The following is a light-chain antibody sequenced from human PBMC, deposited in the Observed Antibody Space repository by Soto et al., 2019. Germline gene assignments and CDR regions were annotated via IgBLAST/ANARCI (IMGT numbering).Light chain of an antibody. Sequence: QSVLTQPPSVSAAPGQKVTISCSGSSSNIGNNYVSWYQQLPGTAPKLLISENNNRPSGIPDRFSGSKSGTSATLGITGLQTGDKADYYCGTWDSSLTAVVFGGGTKLTVL. CDR2: ENN. V-gene: IGLV1-51*02. CDR1: SSNIGNNY. J-gene: IGLJ2*01. CDR3: GTWDSSLTAVV.